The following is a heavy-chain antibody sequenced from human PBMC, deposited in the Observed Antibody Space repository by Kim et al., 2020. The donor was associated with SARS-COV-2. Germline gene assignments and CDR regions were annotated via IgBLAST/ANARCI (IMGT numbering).Heavy chain of an antibody. CDR1: GFTFRRYW. D-gene: IGHD3-9*01. CDR2: IKQDGSEK. J-gene: IGHJ4*02. V-gene: IGHV3-7*01. Sequence: GGSLRLSCAASGFTFRRYWMSWVRQAPGKGLEWVANIKQDGSEKYYVDSVRGRFTISRDNAKNSLYLQMNSLRAEDTAVYYCGRLIEDYEILTGSWPHGVNDYWGQGALVTVSS. CDR3: GRLIEDYEILTGSWPHGVNDY.